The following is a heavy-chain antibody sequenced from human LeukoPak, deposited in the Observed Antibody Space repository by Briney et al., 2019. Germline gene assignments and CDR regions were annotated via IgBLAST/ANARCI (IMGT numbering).Heavy chain of an antibody. CDR2: ISGGGGST. Sequence: GGSLRLSCAASGFTFTSYSMNWVRQAPGQGLEWVSTISGGGGSTYYADSVKGRFTISRDNSKNTLYLQVNSLRAEDTAVYYCAKGGKWDVTPFDYWGQGTLVTVSS. D-gene: IGHD1-26*01. V-gene: IGHV3-23*01. J-gene: IGHJ4*02. CDR1: GFTFTSYS. CDR3: AKGGKWDVTPFDY.